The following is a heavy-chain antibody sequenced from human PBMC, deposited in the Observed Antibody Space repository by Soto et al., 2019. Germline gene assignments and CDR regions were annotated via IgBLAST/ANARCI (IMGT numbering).Heavy chain of an antibody. CDR3: ARFPGGFWSGSRMLGHI. D-gene: IGHD3-3*01. CDR2: ISSDGSST. Sequence: EVQLVESGGGLVQPGGSLRLSCAASGLTFSNYWMHWVRQTPGKGLLWVSRISSDGSSTAYADSVKGRFTISRDNVKNTLYLQMNSLRAEDTAVYYCARFPGGFWSGSRMLGHIWGQGTMVTVSS. V-gene: IGHV3-74*01. J-gene: IGHJ3*02. CDR1: GLTFSNYW.